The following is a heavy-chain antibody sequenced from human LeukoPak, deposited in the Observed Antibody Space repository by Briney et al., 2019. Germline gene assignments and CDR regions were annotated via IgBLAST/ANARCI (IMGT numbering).Heavy chain of an antibody. D-gene: IGHD6-19*01. Sequence: GGSLRLSCAASGFTFSSYSMNWVRQAPGKGLEWVSYISGSSSTIYYADSVRGRFTISRDGAKNSLYLQMNSLRVEDTAVYYCARNAISVAGFSDYWGQGTLVTVSA. CDR2: ISGSSSTI. CDR1: GFTFSSYS. J-gene: IGHJ4*02. CDR3: ARNAISVAGFSDY. V-gene: IGHV3-48*01.